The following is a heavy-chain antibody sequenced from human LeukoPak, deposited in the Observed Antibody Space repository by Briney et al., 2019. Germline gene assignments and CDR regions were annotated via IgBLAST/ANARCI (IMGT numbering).Heavy chain of an antibody. J-gene: IGHJ6*03. CDR1: GFTFSDYY. CDR2: ISSSGSTI. CDR3: STSLSGWGTYHYMDV. D-gene: IGHD6-19*01. V-gene: IGHV3-11*04. Sequence: GGSLRLSCAASGFTFSDYYMSWIRQAPGKGLEWVSYISSSGSTIYYADSVKGRFTLSRDSAQNSLYLHMSTLRAEDTAVYYCSTSLSGWGTYHYMDVWGKGTTVTISS.